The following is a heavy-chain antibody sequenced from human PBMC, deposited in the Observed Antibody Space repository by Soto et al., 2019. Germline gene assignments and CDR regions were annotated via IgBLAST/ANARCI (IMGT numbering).Heavy chain of an antibody. Sequence: QVQLVESGGGVVQPGRSLRLSCAASGFTFSSYAMHWVRQAPGKGLEWVAVISYDGSNKYYADSVKGRFTISRDNSKNTLYLQMNSLRAEDTAVYYCARDQRGREYSYGFVAFDIWGQGTMVTVSS. CDR3: ARDQRGREYSYGFVAFDI. CDR2: ISYDGSNK. CDR1: GFTFSSYA. D-gene: IGHD5-18*01. V-gene: IGHV3-30-3*01. J-gene: IGHJ3*02.